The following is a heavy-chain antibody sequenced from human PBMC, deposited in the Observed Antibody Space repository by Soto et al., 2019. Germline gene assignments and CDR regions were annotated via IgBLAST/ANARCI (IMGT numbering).Heavy chain of an antibody. CDR2: ISYDGSNK. CDR3: AKNRRIAPRSGMDV. J-gene: IGHJ6*02. Sequence: QVQLVESGGGVVQPGRSLRLSCAASGFTFSSYGMHWVRQAPGKGLEWVAVISYDGSNKYYADSVKGRFTSSRDNSKNKLYLQMNSLRAEENAVYYCAKNRRIAPRSGMDVWGPGTTGTVSS. CDR1: GFTFSSYG. V-gene: IGHV3-30*18. D-gene: IGHD6-13*01.